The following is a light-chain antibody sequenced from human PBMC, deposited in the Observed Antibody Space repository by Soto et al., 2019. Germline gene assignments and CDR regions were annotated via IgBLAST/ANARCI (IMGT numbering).Light chain of an antibody. CDR3: SSYTTSHTLV. CDR2: EIS. Sequence: QSALTQPASVSESPGQSITISCTGTSSDVGASDYVSWYQQHPGKAPQLNIYEISNRPSGVSNRFSGSKSGNTASLTISGLQAEDESDYYCSSYTTSHTLVFGGGTKLTVL. V-gene: IGLV2-14*01. CDR1: SSDVGASDY. J-gene: IGLJ2*01.